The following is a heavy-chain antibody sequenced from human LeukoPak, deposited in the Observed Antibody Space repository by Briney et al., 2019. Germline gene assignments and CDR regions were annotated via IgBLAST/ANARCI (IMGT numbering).Heavy chain of an antibody. D-gene: IGHD3-10*01. J-gene: IGHJ5*02. Sequence: GESLKISCKGSGYSFTSYWIGWVRQMPGKGLEWMGIIYPGDSDTRYSPSFQGQVTISADKSISTAYLQWSSLKASDTAMYYCVRLRYYGSGSYYNWIWFDPWGQGTLVTVSS. CDR3: VRLRYYGSGSYYNWIWFDP. V-gene: IGHV5-51*01. CDR2: IYPGDSDT. CDR1: GYSFTSYW.